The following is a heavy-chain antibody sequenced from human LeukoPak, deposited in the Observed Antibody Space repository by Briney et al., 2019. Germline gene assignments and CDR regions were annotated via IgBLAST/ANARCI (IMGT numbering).Heavy chain of an antibody. J-gene: IGHJ4*02. CDR1: GFTFSRHA. CDR2: ISGSGSGGST. V-gene: IGHV3-23*01. D-gene: IGHD6-19*01. CDR3: AKFLAGVAVAGIDFDY. Sequence: GGSLRLSCAASGFTFSRHAMNWVRQAPGKGLEWVSGISGSGSGGSTYYADSVKGRFTISRDNSKNTLYLQMNSLRAEDTAVYYCAKFLAGVAVAGIDFDYWGQGTLVAVSS.